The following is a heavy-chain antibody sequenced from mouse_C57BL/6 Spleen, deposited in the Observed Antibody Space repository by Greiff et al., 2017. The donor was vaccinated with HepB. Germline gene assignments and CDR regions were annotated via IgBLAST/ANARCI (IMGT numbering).Heavy chain of an antibody. CDR3: ARRDDYDWFAY. CDR1: GYTFTSYW. J-gene: IGHJ3*01. Sequence: QVQLQQPGAELVRPGTSVKLSCKASGYTFTSYWMHWVKQRPGQGLEWIGVIDPSDSYTNYNQKFKGKATLTVDTSSSTAYMQRSSLTSEDSAVYYCARRDDYDWFAYWGQGTLVTVSA. CDR2: IDPSDSYT. D-gene: IGHD2-4*01. V-gene: IGHV1-59*01.